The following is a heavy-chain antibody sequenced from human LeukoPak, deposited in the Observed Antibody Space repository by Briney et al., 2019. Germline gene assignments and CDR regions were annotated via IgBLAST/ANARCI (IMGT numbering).Heavy chain of an antibody. J-gene: IGHJ4*02. CDR3: ARDGAPGYCSGGSCYSFDY. Sequence: ASVKDSCKASGYTFTSYAMHWVRQAPGQRLEWMGWINAGNGNTKYSQKFQGRVTITRDTSASTAYMELSSLRSEDTAVYYCARDGAPGYCSGGSCYSFDYWGQGTLVTVSS. CDR1: GYTFTSYA. CDR2: INAGNGNT. V-gene: IGHV1-3*01. D-gene: IGHD2-15*01.